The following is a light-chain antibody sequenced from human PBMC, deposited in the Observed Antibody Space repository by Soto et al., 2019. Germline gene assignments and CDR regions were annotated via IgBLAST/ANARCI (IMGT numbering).Light chain of an antibody. CDR3: AAWNHSRSGVL. CDR1: SSNVGSNF. J-gene: IGLJ3*02. CDR2: RDN. V-gene: IGLV1-47*01. Sequence: QSVLTQPPSASGTPGQTVTISCSGSSSNVGSNFVNWYHQLPGTAPTLLIYRDNHRPSGVSDRFSGSKSGTTASLAISGLRSEDEADYYCAAWNHSRSGVLFGGGTKLTVL.